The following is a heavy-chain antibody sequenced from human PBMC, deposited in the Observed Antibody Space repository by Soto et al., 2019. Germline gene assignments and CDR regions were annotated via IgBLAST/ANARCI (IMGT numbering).Heavy chain of an antibody. Sequence: QVQLVQSGAEVKKPGASVKVSCKASGYTFTNYHISWVRQAPGQGLECMGWISAYNGNTNYAQKLQGRVTMTTETSTSTAYMELRRLRSDDTAVYDCARDGPPSDYWGQGTLVTVSS. J-gene: IGHJ4*02. V-gene: IGHV1-18*01. CDR3: ARDGPPSDY. CDR1: GYTFTNYH. CDR2: ISAYNGNT.